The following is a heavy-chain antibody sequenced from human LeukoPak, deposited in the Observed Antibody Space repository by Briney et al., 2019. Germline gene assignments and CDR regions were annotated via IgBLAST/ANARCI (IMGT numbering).Heavy chain of an antibody. V-gene: IGHV1-18*01. D-gene: IGHD6-13*01. J-gene: IGHJ5*02. CDR1: GYTFTSYG. CDR3: ARDGSSSWYLGGDNWFDP. Sequence: ASVKVSCKASGYTFTSYGINWVRQAPGQGLEWMGWISAYNGDTNYAQKLQGRVTMTTDTSTSTAYMELRSLRSDDTAVYYCARDGSSSWYLGGDNWFDPWGQGTLVTVSS. CDR2: ISAYNGDT.